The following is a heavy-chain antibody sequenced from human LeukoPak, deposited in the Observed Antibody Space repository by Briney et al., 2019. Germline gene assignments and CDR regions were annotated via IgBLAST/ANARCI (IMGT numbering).Heavy chain of an antibody. D-gene: IGHD5/OR15-5a*01. CDR1: GYTFTSYY. Sequence: ASVKVSCKASGYTFTSYYMHWVRQAPGQGLEWMGIINPSGGSTSYAQKFQGRVTITRNTSISTAYMELSSLRSEDTAVYYCARASYLHAFDIWGQGTMVTVSS. CDR2: INPSGGST. CDR3: ARASYLHAFDI. J-gene: IGHJ3*02. V-gene: IGHV1-46*01.